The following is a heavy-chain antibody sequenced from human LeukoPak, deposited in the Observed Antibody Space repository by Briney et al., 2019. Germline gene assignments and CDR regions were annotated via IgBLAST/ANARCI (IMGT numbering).Heavy chain of an antibody. V-gene: IGHV3-23*01. CDR1: GFTFSSYA. Sequence: GGSLRLSCAASGFTFSSYAMSWVRQAPGKGLEWVSAISGSGGSTFYADSVKGRFTISRDNSKNTLYLQMNSLRAEDTAVYYCAKVRFGATTEPDDWGQGTLVTVSS. CDR2: ISGSGGST. CDR3: AKVRFGATTEPDD. D-gene: IGHD1-26*01. J-gene: IGHJ4*02.